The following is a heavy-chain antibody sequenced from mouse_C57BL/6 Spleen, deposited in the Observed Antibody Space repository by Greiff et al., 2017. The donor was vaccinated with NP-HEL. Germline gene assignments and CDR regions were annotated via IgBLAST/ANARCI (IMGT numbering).Heavy chain of an antibody. CDR3: ARGGVITTVVVHFDD. J-gene: IGHJ2*01. CDR2: IDPSDSYT. V-gene: IGHV1-59*01. D-gene: IGHD1-1*01. Sequence: VQLQQPGAELVRPGTSVKLSCKASGYTFTSYWMHWVKQRPGQGLEWIGVIDPSDSYTNYNQKFKGKATLTVDTSSSTAYMQLSSLTSEDSAVYYCARGGVITTVVVHFDDWGQGTTLTVSS. CDR1: GYTFTSYW.